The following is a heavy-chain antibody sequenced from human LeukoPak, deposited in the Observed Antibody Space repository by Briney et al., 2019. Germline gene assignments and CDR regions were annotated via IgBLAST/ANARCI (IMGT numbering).Heavy chain of an antibody. J-gene: IGHJ3*02. D-gene: IGHD2-2*01. CDR3: ARPGEYCSSTRCSPNDGFHI. V-gene: IGHV1-8*01. CDR1: GYTFTTYD. CDR2: MNPNSGST. Sequence: ASVKVSCKASGYTFTTYDITWVRQATGQGLEWMGWMNPNSGSTGYAQKFQGRVTMTRNTSISTAYMELSSLRSEDTAVYYCARPGEYCSSTRCSPNDGFHIWGQGTMVTVSS.